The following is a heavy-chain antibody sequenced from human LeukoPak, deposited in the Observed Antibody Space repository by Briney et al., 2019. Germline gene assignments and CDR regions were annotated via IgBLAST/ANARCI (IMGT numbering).Heavy chain of an antibody. D-gene: IGHD3-3*01. J-gene: IGHJ6*02. Sequence: ASVKVSCKASGYTFTSYGIRWVRQAPGQGLEWMGWISAYNGNTNYAQKLQGRVTMTTDTSTSTAYMELRSLRSDDTAVYYCARVLTNYDFWSGYYYYYYYGMDVWGQGTTVTVSS. CDR2: ISAYNGNT. V-gene: IGHV1-18*01. CDR3: ARVLTNYDFWSGYYYYYYYGMDV. CDR1: GYTFTSYG.